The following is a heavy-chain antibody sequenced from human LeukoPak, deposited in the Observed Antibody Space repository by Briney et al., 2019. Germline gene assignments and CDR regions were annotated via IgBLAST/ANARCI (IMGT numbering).Heavy chain of an antibody. J-gene: IGHJ4*02. CDR1: GYSFTDKY. Sequence: ASVKVSCKASGYSFTDKYMHWVRQAPGQGLEWMGWINPNSGGTNYAQKFQGRVTMTRGTSISTAYMELSRLRSADTAVYYCARVKIRGYSGGWYVSDFDYWGQGTLVTVSS. CDR2: INPNSGGT. D-gene: IGHD6-19*01. V-gene: IGHV1-2*02. CDR3: ARVKIRGYSGGWYVSDFDY.